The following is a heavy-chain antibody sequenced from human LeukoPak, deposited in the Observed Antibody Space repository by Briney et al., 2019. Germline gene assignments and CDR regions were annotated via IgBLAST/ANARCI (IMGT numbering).Heavy chain of an antibody. D-gene: IGHD1-14*01. V-gene: IGHV3-23*01. CDR1: GFTVSGTH. CDR3: AKASTVLKPIDS. J-gene: IGHJ4*02. CDR2: ISPIGSRT. Sequence: PGGSLRLSCAASGFTVSGTHMSWVRQAPGKGLEWVSAISPIGSRTYYADSVKGRFTISRDNSKNTLYLQMNSLRAGDTAIYYCAKASTVLKPIDSWGQGTLVTVSS.